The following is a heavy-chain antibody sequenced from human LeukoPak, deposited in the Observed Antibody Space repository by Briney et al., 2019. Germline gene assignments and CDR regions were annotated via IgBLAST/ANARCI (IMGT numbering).Heavy chain of an antibody. CDR3: ARGGQGDGYSADEAFDF. Sequence: SQTLSLTCVLSGDSVASNSTAGNWIRQSPSRGLEWLGRTYYRSKWYNDYALSMKSRITINPDTSKNQFSLQLNSVTPEDTAVYYCARGGQGDGYSADEAFDFWGQGTMVTVS. CDR2: TYYRSKWYN. CDR1: GDSVASNSTA. D-gene: IGHD5-24*01. V-gene: IGHV6-1*01. J-gene: IGHJ3*01.